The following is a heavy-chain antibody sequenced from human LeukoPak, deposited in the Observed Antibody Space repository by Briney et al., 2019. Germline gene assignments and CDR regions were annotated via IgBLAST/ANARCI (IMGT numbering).Heavy chain of an antibody. CDR3: AGRTTYYDILTGYYTDWFDP. Sequence: GASVKVSCKASGYTFTSYGISWVRQAPGQGLEWMGWISAYNGNTNYAQKLQGRVTMTTDTSTSTAYMELRSLRSDDTAVYYCAGRTTYYDILTGYYTDWFDPWGQGTLVTVSS. V-gene: IGHV1-18*01. J-gene: IGHJ5*02. CDR2: ISAYNGNT. D-gene: IGHD3-9*01. CDR1: GYTFTSYG.